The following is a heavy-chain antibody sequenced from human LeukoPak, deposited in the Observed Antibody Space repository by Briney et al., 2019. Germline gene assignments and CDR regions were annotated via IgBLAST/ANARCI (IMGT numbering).Heavy chain of an antibody. CDR3: ARGGPRSSGWAFDY. CDR1: GDSVSSNSAA. CDR2: TYYRSKWYN. D-gene: IGHD6-19*01. Sequence: QTLSLTRAISGDSVSSNSAAWNWITQSPSRGLEWLGRTYYRSKWYNDYAVSVKSRITINPDTSKNQFSLQLNSVTPEDTAVYYSARGGPRSSGWAFDYWGQGTLVTVSS. J-gene: IGHJ4*02. V-gene: IGHV6-1*01.